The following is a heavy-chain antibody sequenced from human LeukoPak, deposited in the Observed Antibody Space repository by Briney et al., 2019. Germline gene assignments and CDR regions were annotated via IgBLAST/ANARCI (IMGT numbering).Heavy chain of an antibody. Sequence: PSEALSLTCTVSGGSISSYYWVWIRQPPGRGLEWIGYIYYTGNTNYNPSLNNRVTISLDTSKKQFSLKLSSVTAADTAVYYCARHTYSGTLRVFDFWGQGSLVTVSS. CDR2: IYYTGNT. V-gene: IGHV4-59*08. D-gene: IGHD1-26*01. CDR1: GGSISSYY. CDR3: ARHTYSGTLRVFDF. J-gene: IGHJ4*02.